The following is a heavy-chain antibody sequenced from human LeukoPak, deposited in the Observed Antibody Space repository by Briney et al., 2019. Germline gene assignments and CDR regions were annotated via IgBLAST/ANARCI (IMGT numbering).Heavy chain of an antibody. Sequence: PSETLSLTCAVYGGSFSGYYWSWIRQPPGKGLEWIGEINHSGSTNYNPSLKSRVTISVDTSKNQFSLKLSSVTAADTAVYYCARGRVYYAPFDYWGQGTLVTVSS. CDR1: GGSFSGYY. CDR3: ARGRVYYAPFDY. V-gene: IGHV4-34*01. D-gene: IGHD3-10*01. J-gene: IGHJ4*02. CDR2: INHSGST.